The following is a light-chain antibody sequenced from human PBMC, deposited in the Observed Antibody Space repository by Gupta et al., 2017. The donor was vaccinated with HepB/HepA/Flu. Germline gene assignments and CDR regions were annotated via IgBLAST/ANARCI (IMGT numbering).Light chain of an antibody. J-gene: IGLJ2*01. CDR2: EVN. Sequence: SSLTPPASVSGSPGPSITMPCTGTSSDVGTYNLVSWYQQPAGKAPKLMIYEVNKWPSGVSNRFSGSKSGNTASLTITGLQTEDEATYYCFSYAGSGGDVIFGRGTKLTVL. V-gene: IGLV2-23*02. CDR3: FSYAGSGGDVI. CDR1: SSDVGTYNL.